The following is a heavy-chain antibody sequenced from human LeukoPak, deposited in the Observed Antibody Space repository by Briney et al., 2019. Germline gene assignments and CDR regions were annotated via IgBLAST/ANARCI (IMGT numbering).Heavy chain of an antibody. CDR1: GGSISSGGYY. D-gene: IGHD5-24*01. V-gene: IGHV4-39*01. CDR3: ARLRDGRWLLEY. Sequence: SETLSLTCTVSGGSISSGGYYWSWIRQPPGKGLEWIASINYSGTTYYNPSLKSRVTISEDRSKNQFSPKLSSVTAADTAVYYCARLRDGRWLLEYWGQGTLVTVSS. CDR2: INYSGTT. J-gene: IGHJ4*02.